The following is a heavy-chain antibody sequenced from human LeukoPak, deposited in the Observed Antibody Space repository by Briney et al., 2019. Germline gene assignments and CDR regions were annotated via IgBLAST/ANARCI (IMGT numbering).Heavy chain of an antibody. CDR2: ISYDGSNK. J-gene: IGHJ4*02. V-gene: IGHV3-30*18. D-gene: IGHD6-13*01. Sequence: GGSLRLSCAASGFTLSSYGMHWVRQAPGKGLEWVAVISYDGSNKYYADSVKGRFTISRDNSKNTLYLQMNSLRAEDTAVYYCAKKGSSSWTTLDYWGQGTLVTVSS. CDR3: AKKGSSSWTTLDY. CDR1: GFTLSSYG.